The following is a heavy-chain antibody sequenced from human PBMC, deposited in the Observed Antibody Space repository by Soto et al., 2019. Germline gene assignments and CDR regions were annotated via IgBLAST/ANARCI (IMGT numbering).Heavy chain of an antibody. J-gene: IGHJ5*02. V-gene: IGHV1-18*01. CDR1: VYPFTTYG. CDR2: ISAYKGNT. CDR3: ARDPPYSSGWYAGFDP. Sequence: VKSGVEVKNPGASGRVSCRAFVYPFTTYGIAWWRQAPGQGLKWRGWISAYKGNTNYAQKLQGRVTMTTDTSTSTAYMELRSLRSDDTAVYYCARDPPYSSGWYAGFDPWGQGTLVTVSS. D-gene: IGHD6-19*01.